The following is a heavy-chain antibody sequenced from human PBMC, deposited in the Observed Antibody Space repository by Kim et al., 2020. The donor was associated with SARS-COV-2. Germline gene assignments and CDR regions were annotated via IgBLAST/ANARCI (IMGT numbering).Heavy chain of an antibody. CDR3: ARAMVRGVINSVGY. D-gene: IGHD3-10*01. V-gene: IGHV3-11*05. CDR2: ISSSSSYT. J-gene: IGHJ4*02. CDR1: GFTFSDYY. Sequence: GGSLRISCAASGFTFSDYYMSWIRQAPGKGLEWVSYISSSSSYTNYADSVKGRFTISRDNAKNSLYLQMNSLRAEDTAVYYCARAMVRGVINSVGYWGQGTLVTVSS.